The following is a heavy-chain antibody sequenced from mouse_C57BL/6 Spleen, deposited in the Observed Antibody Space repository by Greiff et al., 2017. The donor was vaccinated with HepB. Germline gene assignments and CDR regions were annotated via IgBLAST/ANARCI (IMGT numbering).Heavy chain of an antibody. Sequence: QVQLQQPGAELVKPGASVKLSCKASGYTFTSYWMQWVKQRPGQGLEWIGEIDPSDSYTNYNQKFKGKATLTVDTSSSTAYMQLSSLTSEDSAVYYCARQWWGYWGQGTTLTVSS. CDR1: GYTFTSYW. CDR2: IDPSDSYT. D-gene: IGHD1-1*02. J-gene: IGHJ2*01. CDR3: ARQWWGY. V-gene: IGHV1-50*01.